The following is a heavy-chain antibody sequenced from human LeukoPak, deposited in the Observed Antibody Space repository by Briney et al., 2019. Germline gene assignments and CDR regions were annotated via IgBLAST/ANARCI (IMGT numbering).Heavy chain of an antibody. D-gene: IGHD2-15*01. CDR2: IYYSGST. Sequence: PSETLSLTCTVSGGSISSYYWSWIRQPPGKGLEWIGYIYYSGSTNYNPSLKSRVTISVDTSKNQFSLKLSSVTAADTAVYYCARHMVVAASPYYYGMDVWGQGTTVTVSS. CDR1: GGSISSYY. CDR3: ARHMVVAASPYYYGMDV. V-gene: IGHV4-59*08. J-gene: IGHJ6*02.